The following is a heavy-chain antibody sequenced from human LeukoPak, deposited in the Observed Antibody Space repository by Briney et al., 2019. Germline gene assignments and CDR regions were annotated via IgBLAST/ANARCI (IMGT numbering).Heavy chain of an antibody. J-gene: IGHJ4*02. V-gene: IGHV3-23*01. CDR3: AKDSVGRAAAGCFDY. CDR1: GFTFSSYA. CDR2: ISGSGGST. D-gene: IGHD6-13*01. Sequence: PGGSMRLSCVASGFTFSSYAMSWVRQAPGKGLEWVSAISGSGGSTYYADSVKGRFTISRDNSKNTLYLQMNSLRAEDTAVYYCAKDSVGRAAAGCFDYWGQETLVTVAS.